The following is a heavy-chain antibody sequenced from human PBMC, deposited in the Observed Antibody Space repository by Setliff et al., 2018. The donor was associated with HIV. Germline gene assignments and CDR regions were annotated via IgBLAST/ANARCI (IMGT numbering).Heavy chain of an antibody. V-gene: IGHV3-21*01. CDR2: ISSSGKYI. CDR3: ARDLANSPLDS. Sequence: GGSLRLSCTASGFTFNIYSMNWVRQAPGKGLEWVSSISSSGKYIYYADSVKGRFTISRGNAKNSLYLQMNSLRAEDTAVYFCARDLANSPLDSWGQGTLVTVSS. D-gene: IGHD2-15*01. J-gene: IGHJ4*02. CDR1: GFTFNIYS.